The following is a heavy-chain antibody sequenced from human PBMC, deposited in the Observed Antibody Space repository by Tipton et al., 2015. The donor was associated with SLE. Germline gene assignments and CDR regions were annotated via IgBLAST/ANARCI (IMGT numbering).Heavy chain of an antibody. CDR1: GGSFSSRNYF. CDR2: IHYSGTT. J-gene: IGHJ4*02. CDR3: AREAPHYGDYSSFDY. D-gene: IGHD4-17*01. V-gene: IGHV4-39*07. Sequence: TLSLTCTVSGGSFSSRNYFWGWIRQPPGKGLEWIGTIHYSGTTYYNPSLRSRVMISLDTSKNQFSLKLSSVTAADTAVYYCAREAPHYGDYSSFDYWGQGTLVTVSS.